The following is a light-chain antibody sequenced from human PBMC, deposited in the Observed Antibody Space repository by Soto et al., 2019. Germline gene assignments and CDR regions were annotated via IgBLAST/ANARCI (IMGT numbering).Light chain of an antibody. CDR3: QQRKNWPPIT. CDR1: QNVDKF. Sequence: EIGMTQSPATLSLSPGETATLSCRASQNVDKFLAWYQQRPGQPPRLLIFDSSNRATGVPVRFSGSGSGTVFTLTIGSLEPEDSAVYYCQQRKNWPPITFGQGTRLGL. CDR2: DSS. J-gene: IGKJ5*01. V-gene: IGKV3-11*01.